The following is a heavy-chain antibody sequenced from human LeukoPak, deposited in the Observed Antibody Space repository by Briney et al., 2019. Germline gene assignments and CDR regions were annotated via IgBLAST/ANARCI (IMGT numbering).Heavy chain of an antibody. CDR2: IIPIFGTA. Sequence: ASVTVSCKASGGTFSSYAISWVRQAPGQGLEWMGGIIPIFGTANYAQKFQGRVTITADESTSTAYMELSSLRSEDTAVYYCARDCYGSGSYDYWGQGTLVTVSS. V-gene: IGHV1-69*01. D-gene: IGHD3-10*01. J-gene: IGHJ4*02. CDR3: ARDCYGSGSYDY. CDR1: GGTFSSYA.